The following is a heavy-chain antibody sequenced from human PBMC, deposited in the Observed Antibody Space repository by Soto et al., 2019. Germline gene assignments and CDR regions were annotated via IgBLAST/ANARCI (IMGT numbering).Heavy chain of an antibody. CDR3: ARDRYAAATATFLDH. CDR1: GVIFSSNA. V-gene: IGHV3-30*04. Sequence: GGSLRLSCAVSGVIFSSNAMHWVRQAPGKGLEWVAVISYDGKNEYYADSVKGRFTISRDNSKNTLYLQMNSLKPDDTAVYYCARDRYAAATATFLDHWGQGALVTVSS. CDR2: ISYDGKNE. D-gene: IGHD2-15*01. J-gene: IGHJ4*02.